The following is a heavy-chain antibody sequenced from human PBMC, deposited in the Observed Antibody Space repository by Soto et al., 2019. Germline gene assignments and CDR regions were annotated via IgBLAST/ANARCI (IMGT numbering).Heavy chain of an antibody. CDR2: IFHSGTT. CDR3: PRDPSPWLVP. CDR1: GASLTSEGYS. J-gene: IGHJ5*02. V-gene: IGHV4-30-2*06. Sequence: SESLSLPGSVSGASLTSEGYSWSWSRQSPGKGLECIGYIFHSGTTQYNPSFRGRLTITVDRSYNQFSLRLNSVTHADAAVYYCPRDPSPWLVPSGQGALVTVST.